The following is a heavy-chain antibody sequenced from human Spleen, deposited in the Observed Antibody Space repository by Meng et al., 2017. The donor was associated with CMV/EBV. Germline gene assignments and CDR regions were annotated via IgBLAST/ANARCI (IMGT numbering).Heavy chain of an antibody. Sequence: ASVKVSCKASGYTFTSFGITWVRLAPGQGLEWMGWINPNSGGTNYAQKFQGRITMTGDTSITTAYMELSRLRSDDMAVYHCARVKRYCTGGTCSSTGYYGMDVWGQGTTVTVSS. D-gene: IGHD2-15*01. CDR3: ARVKRYCTGGTCSSTGYYGMDV. J-gene: IGHJ6*02. CDR2: INPNSGGT. CDR1: GYTFTSFG. V-gene: IGHV1-2*02.